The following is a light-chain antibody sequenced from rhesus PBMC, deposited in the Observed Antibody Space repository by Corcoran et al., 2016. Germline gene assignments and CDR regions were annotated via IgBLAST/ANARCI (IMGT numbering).Light chain of an antibody. CDR3: QHAYGTPYS. J-gene: IGKJ2*01. CDR2: KAY. Sequence: DIQMTQSPSSLSASVGDRVTITCRASENVNNYLNWYQQKPGKAPKVLIYKAYTLQSGVPSRFSGSGSGTDHTFSISSLQPEDVATYYCQHAYGTPYSFGQGTKVEIK. V-gene: IGKV1-74*01. CDR1: ENVNNY.